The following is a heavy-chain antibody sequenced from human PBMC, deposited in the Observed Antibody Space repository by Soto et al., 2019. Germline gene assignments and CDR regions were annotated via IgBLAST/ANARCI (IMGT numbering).Heavy chain of an antibody. CDR1: GAFISNDGYF. J-gene: IGHJ4*02. D-gene: IGHD2-8*01. Sequence: ALSVTCSVSGAFISNDGYFWSWIGQAPGRGLEWIRHIHDSGSSYNNPSLKSRVTISADTTMNQFSLARTSVTAAAPAMYCCGKVLTTEKVDSWGEAILVTVSS. V-gene: IGHV4-30-4*01. CDR3: GKVLTTEKVDS. CDR2: IHDSGSS.